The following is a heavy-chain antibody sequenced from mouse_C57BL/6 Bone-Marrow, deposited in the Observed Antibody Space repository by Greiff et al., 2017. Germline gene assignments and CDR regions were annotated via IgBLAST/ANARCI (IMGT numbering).Heavy chain of an antibody. Sequence: EVQVEESGAELVRPGASVKLSCTASGFNFTDYYMHWVKQRPEQGLEWIGRIDPEDGDTEYAPKFQGKATMTADTSSNTAYLQLSSLTSEDTAVYYCTTVVAHWYFDVWGTGTTVTVSS. V-gene: IGHV14-1*01. CDR2: IDPEDGDT. CDR1: GFNFTDYY. J-gene: IGHJ1*03. CDR3: TTVVAHWYFDV. D-gene: IGHD1-1*01.